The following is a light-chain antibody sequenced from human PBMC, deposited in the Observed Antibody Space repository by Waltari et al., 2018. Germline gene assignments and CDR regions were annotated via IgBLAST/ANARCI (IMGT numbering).Light chain of an antibody. CDR3: QQYYSTPPWT. CDR2: AAS. J-gene: IGKJ1*01. CDR1: QGISNS. Sequence: DIQMPQSPSSLSASVGDRVTIPCRASQGISNSLAWYQQKPGKAPKLLLYAASRLESGVPSRFSGSGSGTDYTLTISSLQPEDFATYYCQQYYSTPPWTFGQGTKVEIK. V-gene: IGKV1-NL1*01.